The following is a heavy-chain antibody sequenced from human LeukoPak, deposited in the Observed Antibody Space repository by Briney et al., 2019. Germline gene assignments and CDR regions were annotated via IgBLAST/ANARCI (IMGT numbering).Heavy chain of an antibody. J-gene: IGHJ5*02. V-gene: IGHV4-34*01. CDR3: ASLRYSWNVPPDKNWFGP. Sequence: PSETLSLTCAVYGGSFSGYYWSWIRQPPGKGLEWIGEINHSGSTNYNPSLKSRVTISVDTSKNQFSLKLSSVTAADTAVYYCASLRYSWNVPPDKNWFGPWGQGTLVTVSS. CDR2: INHSGST. CDR1: GGSFSGYY. D-gene: IGHD1-1*01.